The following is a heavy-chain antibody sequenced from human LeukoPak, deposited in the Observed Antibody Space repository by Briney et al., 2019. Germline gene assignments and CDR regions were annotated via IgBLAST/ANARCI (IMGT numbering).Heavy chain of an antibody. CDR3: AREPDGSGIDY. V-gene: IGHV4-31*03. CDR2: IYYSGST. CDR1: GGSISSGGYY. Sequence: PSQTLSLTCTVSGGSISSGGYYWSWIRQHPGKGLEWIGYIYYSGSTYYNPSLKSRVTISVDTSKNQFPLKLSSVTAADTAVYYCAREPDGSGIDYWGQGTLVTVSS. J-gene: IGHJ4*02. D-gene: IGHD3-22*01.